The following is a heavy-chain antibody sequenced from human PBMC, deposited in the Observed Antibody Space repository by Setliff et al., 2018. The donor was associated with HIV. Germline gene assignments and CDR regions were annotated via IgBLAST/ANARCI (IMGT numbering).Heavy chain of an antibody. J-gene: IGHJ4*02. D-gene: IGHD2-21*02. CDR2: INPSSGGI. CDR1: GYTFTDYY. CDR3: ARGFGYCGGDCYSDLFDY. Sequence: ASVKVSCKASGYTFTDYYMHWVRQAPGQGLEWMRWINPSSGGIHYAQNFQDRVTMTRDTSIRTAYMELRRLRSDDTAIYYCARGFGYCGGDCYSDLFDYWGQGTLVTAPQ. V-gene: IGHV1-2*02.